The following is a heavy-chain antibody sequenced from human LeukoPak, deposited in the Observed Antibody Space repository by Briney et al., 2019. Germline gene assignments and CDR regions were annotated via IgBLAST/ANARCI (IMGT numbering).Heavy chain of an antibody. CDR1: GYTFTSYD. CDR2: MNPNSGNT. D-gene: IGHD5-12*01. CDR3: ARGRGGYGYFDY. Sequence: ASVKVSCKASGYTFTSYDINWVRQATGQGPEWMGWMNPNSGNTGYAQKFQGRVTITRNTSISTAYMELSSLRSEDTAVYYCARGRGGYGYFDYWGQGALVTVSS. J-gene: IGHJ4*02. V-gene: IGHV1-8*03.